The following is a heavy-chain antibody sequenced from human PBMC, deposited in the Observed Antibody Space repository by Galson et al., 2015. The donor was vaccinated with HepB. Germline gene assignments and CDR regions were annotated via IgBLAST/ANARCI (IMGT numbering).Heavy chain of an antibody. Sequence: SLRLSRPASGFTLSSYWLRWLRHAPGKGLELLANIKEDGSEKQYVDSVKGRFTISRDDSKNTLYLQMNSLKTEDTAVYYCTTDQVVAATRSYYYYGMDVWGQGTTVTVSS. CDR2: IKEDGSEK. D-gene: IGHD2-15*01. J-gene: IGHJ6*02. CDR1: GFTLSSYW. CDR3: TTDQVVAATRSYYYYGMDV. V-gene: IGHV3-7*03.